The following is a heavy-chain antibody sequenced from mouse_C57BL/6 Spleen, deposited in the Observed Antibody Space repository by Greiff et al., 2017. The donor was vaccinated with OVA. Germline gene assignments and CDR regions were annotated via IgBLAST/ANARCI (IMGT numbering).Heavy chain of an antibody. CDR2: IYPGDGDT. CDR1: GYAFSSYW. CDR3: ARSDDGYYRFAY. D-gene: IGHD2-3*01. Sequence: VQLQQSGAELVKPGASVKISCKASGYAFSSYWMNWVKQRPGKGLEWIGQIYPGDGDTNYNGKFKGKATLTADKSSSTAYMQLSSLTSEDSAVYSCARSDDGYYRFAYWGQGTLVTVSA. V-gene: IGHV1-80*01. J-gene: IGHJ3*01.